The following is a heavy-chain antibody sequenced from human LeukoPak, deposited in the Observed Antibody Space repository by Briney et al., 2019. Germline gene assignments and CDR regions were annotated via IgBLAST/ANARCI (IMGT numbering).Heavy chain of an antibody. CDR1: GDSVSSNIAA. D-gene: IGHD2-15*01. Sequence: SQTLSLTCAISGDSVSSNIAAWNWIRQSPSRSLEWLGRTYYRSKWYNDYAVSVKSRLTINPDTSKNQFSLQLNSVTPEDTAVYYCARDSVREGSFPLHYYYYGMDVWGQGTTVTVSS. J-gene: IGHJ6*02. CDR2: TYYRSKWYN. CDR3: ARDSVREGSFPLHYYYYGMDV. V-gene: IGHV6-1*01.